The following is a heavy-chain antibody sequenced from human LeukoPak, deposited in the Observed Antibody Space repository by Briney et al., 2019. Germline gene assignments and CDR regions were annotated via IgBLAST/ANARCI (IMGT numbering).Heavy chain of an antibody. Sequence: SETLSLTCTVSGGSISSDYWSWIRQPPGKGLEWIGYISYSGSTSYNPSLKSRVTISVDTSKNQFSLKLSSVTAADTAVYYCARHSPAPILPFYVKDIWGQGTMVTVSS. CDR3: ARHSPAPILPFYVKDI. V-gene: IGHV4-59*08. J-gene: IGHJ3*02. CDR1: GGSISSDY. D-gene: IGHD3-16*01. CDR2: ISYSGST.